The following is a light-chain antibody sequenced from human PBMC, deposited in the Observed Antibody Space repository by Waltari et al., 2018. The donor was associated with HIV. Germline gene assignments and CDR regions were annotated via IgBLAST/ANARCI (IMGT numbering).Light chain of an antibody. CDR1: SSDIGTYNV. J-gene: IGLJ1*01. V-gene: IGLV2-23*02. CDR2: EDT. CDR3: CSYASSTTFEV. Sequence: QSALTQPASVSGSPGQSITISCTGTSSDIGTYNVVSWFQHHPGKAPKLMIYEDTKRPPGVSSRFSCTKSGNKASLTISGLQCEDEADYYCCSYASSTTFEVFGTGTKVTVL.